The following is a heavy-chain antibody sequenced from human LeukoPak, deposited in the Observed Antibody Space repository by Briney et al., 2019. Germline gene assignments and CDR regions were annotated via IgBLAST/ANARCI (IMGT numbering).Heavy chain of an antibody. J-gene: IGHJ4*02. V-gene: IGHV3-9*01. CDR2: ISWNSGSI. Sequence: PGGSLRLSCAASGFTFDDYAMHWVRHAPGKGLEWVSGISWNSGSIGYADSVKGRFTISRDNAKNSLYLQMNSLRAEDTALYYCAKRVSVGWGFFDYWGQGTLVTVSS. CDR1: GFTFDDYA. D-gene: IGHD3-16*01. CDR3: AKRVSVGWGFFDY.